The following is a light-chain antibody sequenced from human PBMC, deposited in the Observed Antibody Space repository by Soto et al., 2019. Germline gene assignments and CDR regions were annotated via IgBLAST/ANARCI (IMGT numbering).Light chain of an antibody. CDR3: QQFHSYPIT. CDR2: FAS. J-gene: IGKJ5*01. V-gene: IGKV1-5*01. CDR1: QSISTW. Sequence: DIQMTQSPSTLSASVGDRVTLTCRASQSISTWLAWYQQKPGKAPKSLIYFASSLQSGVPSRFTGSGSGIDFTLTISSLQPEDFATYYCQQFHSYPITFGQGTRLEIK.